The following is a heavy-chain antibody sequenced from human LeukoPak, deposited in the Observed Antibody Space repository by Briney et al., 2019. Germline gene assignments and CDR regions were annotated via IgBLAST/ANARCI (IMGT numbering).Heavy chain of an antibody. CDR3: ARAPMPNYYYYYMDV. J-gene: IGHJ6*03. CDR2: IYYSGST. CDR1: GGSISSYY. D-gene: IGHD2-2*01. Sequence: PSETLSLTCTVSGGSISSYYWSWIRQPPGKGLEWIGYIYYSGSTNYNPSLKSRVTISVDTSKNQFSLKLSSVTAADTAVYYCARAPMPNYYYYYMDVWGKGTTVTVSS. V-gene: IGHV4-59*08.